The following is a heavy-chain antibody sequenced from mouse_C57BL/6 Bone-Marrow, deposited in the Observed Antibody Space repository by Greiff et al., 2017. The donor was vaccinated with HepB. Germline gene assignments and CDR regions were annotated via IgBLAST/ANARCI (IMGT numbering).Heavy chain of an antibody. J-gene: IGHJ1*03. Sequence: QVQLQQSGPELVKPGASVKISCKASGYAFSSSWMNWVKQRPGKGLEWIGRIYPGDGDTNYNGKFKSKATLTADKSSSTAYMQLSSLTSEDSAVYFCATRVLQRPPDWYVYVGGTGTTVTVSS. CDR3: ATRVLQRPPDWYVYV. CDR1: GYAFSSSW. CDR2: IYPGDGDT. D-gene: IGHD2-12*01. V-gene: IGHV1-82*01.